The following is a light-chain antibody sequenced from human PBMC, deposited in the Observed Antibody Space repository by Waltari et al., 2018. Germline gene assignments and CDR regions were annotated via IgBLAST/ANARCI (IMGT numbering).Light chain of an antibody. V-gene: IGKV3-20*01. CDR2: GAF. CDR3: QQYGSSPPT. J-gene: IGKJ2*01. CDR1: QSLSIRC. Sequence: GGQSLSIRCLAWYQQKPGQAPRLLIYGAFSRATGIPDRFSGSVSGTDFTLTITSLEPEDFAGYSCQQYGSSPPTFGQGTKLEIK.